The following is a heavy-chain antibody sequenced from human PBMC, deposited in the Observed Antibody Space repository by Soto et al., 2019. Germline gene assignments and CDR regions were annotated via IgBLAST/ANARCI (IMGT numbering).Heavy chain of an antibody. D-gene: IGHD6-13*01. J-gene: IGHJ5*02. V-gene: IGHV4-34*01. CDR3: ARGRGKFDA. Sequence: SETLSLTCAVYGASLSDNYCNWLRQPPGKGRELIGEINHSGNTNYNPSLRSRVTISIDTSKNQLSLNLRSVSAADTAVYYCARGRGKFDAWGQGTPVTVSS. CDR2: INHSGNT. CDR1: GASLSDNY.